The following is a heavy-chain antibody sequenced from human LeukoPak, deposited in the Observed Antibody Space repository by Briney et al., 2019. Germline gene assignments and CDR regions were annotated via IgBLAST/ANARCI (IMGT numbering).Heavy chain of an antibody. D-gene: IGHD1-26*01. Sequence: SETRSLTCTVSGGSISSGSYYWSWIRQPAGKGLEWIGRIYTSGSTNYNPSLKSRVTISVDTSKNQFSLKLSSVTAADTAVYYCARAPGWELDWFDPWGQGTLVTVSS. J-gene: IGHJ5*02. CDR3: ARAPGWELDWFDP. CDR1: GGSISSGSYY. V-gene: IGHV4-61*02. CDR2: IYTSGST.